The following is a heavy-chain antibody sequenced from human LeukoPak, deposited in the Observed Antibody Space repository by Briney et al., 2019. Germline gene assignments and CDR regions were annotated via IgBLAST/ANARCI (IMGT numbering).Heavy chain of an antibody. D-gene: IGHD3-22*01. CDR3: ARGYDSSGYYLYYSDY. CDR1: GFTVSSNH. J-gene: IGHJ4*02. CDR2: IYSGGST. Sequence: GGSLRLSCAASGFTVSSNHMSWVRQAPGKGLEWVSVIYSGGSTYYADSVKGRFTISRDNSKNTLYLQMNSLRAEDTAVYYCARGYDSSGYYLYYSDYWGQGTLVTVSS. V-gene: IGHV3-53*01.